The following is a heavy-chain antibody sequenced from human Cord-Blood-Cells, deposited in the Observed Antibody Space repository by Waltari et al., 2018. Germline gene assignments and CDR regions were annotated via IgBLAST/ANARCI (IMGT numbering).Heavy chain of an antibody. D-gene: IGHD3-10*01. CDR3: AKRAEGRITMVRGVIDAFDI. V-gene: IGHV3-30*18. Sequence: VASGFSFCSYGMHWVRQAPGKGLEWVAVISYDGSNKYYADSVKGRFTISRDMSKQTLYLQTNNLRAEETAVYYCAKRAEGRITMVRGVIDAFDIWGQGTMVTVSS. J-gene: IGHJ3*02. CDR1: GFSFCSYG. CDR2: ISYDGSNK.